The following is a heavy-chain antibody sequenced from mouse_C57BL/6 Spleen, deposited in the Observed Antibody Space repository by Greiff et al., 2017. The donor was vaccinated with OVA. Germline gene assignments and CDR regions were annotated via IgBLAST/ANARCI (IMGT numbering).Heavy chain of an antibody. CDR2: ISSGGST. J-gene: IGHJ2*01. V-gene: IGHV5-6-5*01. D-gene: IGHD2-3*01. CDR1: GFTFSSYA. Sequence: EVNVVESGGGLVKPGGSLKLSCAASGFTFSSYAMSWVRQTPEKRLEWVASISSGGSTYYPDSVKGRFTISRDNARNILYLQMRSLMSEDTAMYYCARAHGYYSYYFDHWGQGNTLTVPA. CDR3: ARAHGYYSYYFDH.